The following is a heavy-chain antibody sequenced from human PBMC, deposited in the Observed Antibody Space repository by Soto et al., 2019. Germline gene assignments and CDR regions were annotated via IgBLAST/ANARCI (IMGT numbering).Heavy chain of an antibody. Sequence: SVKVSCKASGGAFSSYAISWVRQAPGQGLEWMGGIIPIFGTANYAQKFQGRVTITADESTSTAYMELSSLRSEDTAVYYCARDQGITTFGVYSMYYYGMDVWGQGTTVTVSS. D-gene: IGHD3-3*01. J-gene: IGHJ6*02. V-gene: IGHV1-69*13. CDR3: ARDQGITTFGVYSMYYYGMDV. CDR2: IIPIFGTA. CDR1: GGAFSSYA.